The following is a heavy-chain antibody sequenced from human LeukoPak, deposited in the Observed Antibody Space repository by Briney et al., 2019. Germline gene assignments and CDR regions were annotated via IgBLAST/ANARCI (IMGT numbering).Heavy chain of an antibody. CDR1: GGTFSSYA. D-gene: IGHD4-17*01. Sequence: SVKVSCKASGGTFSSYAISWVRQAPGQGLEWMGGIIPIFGTANYAQKFQGRVTMTRDTSTSTVYMELSSLRSEDTAVYYCARFTDYGDPPFDYWGQGTLVTVSS. V-gene: IGHV1-69*05. J-gene: IGHJ4*02. CDR2: IIPIFGTA. CDR3: ARFTDYGDPPFDY.